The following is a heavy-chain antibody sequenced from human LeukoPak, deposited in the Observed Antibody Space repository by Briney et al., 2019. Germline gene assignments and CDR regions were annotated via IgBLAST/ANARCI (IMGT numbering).Heavy chain of an antibody. Sequence: GGSLRLSCAASGFTFSSYDMNWVRQAPGKGLEWVAVISYDGSNKYYADSVKGRFTISRDNSKNTLYLQMNSLRAEDTAVYYCARSPSQLAGVDYWGQGTLVTVSS. D-gene: IGHD6-6*01. V-gene: IGHV3-30*19. CDR1: GFTFSSYD. CDR2: ISYDGSNK. CDR3: ARSPSQLAGVDY. J-gene: IGHJ4*02.